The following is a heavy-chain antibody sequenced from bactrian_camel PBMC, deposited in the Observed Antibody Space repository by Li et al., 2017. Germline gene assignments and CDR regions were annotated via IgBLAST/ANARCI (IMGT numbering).Heavy chain of an antibody. CDR1: EYTSYSFC. D-gene: IGHD6*01. CDR3: AAAWQCRTYTDDWYKPSS. J-gene: IGHJ6*01. V-gene: IGHV3-3*01. CDR2: FTGDDTFIGDDTV. Sequence: VQLVESGGGSVQAGGHLRLSCAASEYTSYSFCMGWFRQAPGKEREGVAALFTGDDTFIGDDTVTYADSVKGRFTISQDMAKNTVYLQMNNLKPEDTAMYYCAAAWQCRTYTDDWYKPSSWGQGTQVTVS.